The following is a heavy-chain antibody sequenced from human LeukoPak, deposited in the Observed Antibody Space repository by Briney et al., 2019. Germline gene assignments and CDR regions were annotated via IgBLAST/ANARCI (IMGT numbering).Heavy chain of an antibody. CDR1: GFTIRSYW. CDR2: IKQDGSEK. V-gene: IGHV3-7*01. CDR3: ARRDHLAFDI. Sequence: PGGTLRLSCAASGFTIRSYWMSWVRQAPGKGLEWVANIKQDGSEKYYVDSLKGRFTISRDNAKNSLYLQMNSLRAEDTAVYYCARRDHLAFDIWGQGTMVTVSS. J-gene: IGHJ3*02.